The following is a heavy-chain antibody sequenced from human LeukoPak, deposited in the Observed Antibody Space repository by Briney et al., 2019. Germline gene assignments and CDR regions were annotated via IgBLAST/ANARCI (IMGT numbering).Heavy chain of an antibody. CDR2: ISSSGSTI. CDR1: GFTFSSYS. CDR3: AREGDLNAFDI. V-gene: IGHV3-48*04. J-gene: IGHJ3*02. D-gene: IGHD3-10*01. Sequence: GGSLRLSCAASGFTFSSYSMNWVRQAPGKGLGLEWVSYISSSGSTIYYADSVKGRFTISRDNAKNSLYLQMNSLRAEDTAVYYCAREGDLNAFDIWGQGTMVTVSS.